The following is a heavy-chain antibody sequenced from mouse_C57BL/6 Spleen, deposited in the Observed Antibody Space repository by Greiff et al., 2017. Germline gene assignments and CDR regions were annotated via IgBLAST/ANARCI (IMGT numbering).Heavy chain of an antibody. V-gene: IGHV1-15*01. CDR1: GYTFTDYE. Sequence: QVQLQQSGAELVRPGASVTLSCKASGYTFTDYEMHWVKQTPVHGLEWIGAIDPETGGTAYKQKFKGKAILTADKSSSTAYMEHRSLTSEDSAVYYCTRVEGTRGVGYFDVWGTGTTVTVSS. CDR2: IDPETGGT. J-gene: IGHJ1*03. CDR3: TRVEGTRGVGYFDV. D-gene: IGHD1-1*01.